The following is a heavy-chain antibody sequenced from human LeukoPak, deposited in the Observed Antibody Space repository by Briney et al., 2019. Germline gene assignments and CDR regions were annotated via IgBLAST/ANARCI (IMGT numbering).Heavy chain of an antibody. J-gene: IGHJ2*01. CDR3: ARDLPHGDWYFDL. V-gene: IGHV3-21*01. CDR2: ISSSSSYI. Sequence: GGSLRLSCAASGFTFSSYSMNWVRQAPGKGLEWVSSISSSSSYIYYADSVKGRFTISRDNAKNSLYLQMNSLRAEDTAVYYCARDLPHGDWYFDLWGRGTLVTVSS. CDR1: GFTFSSYS.